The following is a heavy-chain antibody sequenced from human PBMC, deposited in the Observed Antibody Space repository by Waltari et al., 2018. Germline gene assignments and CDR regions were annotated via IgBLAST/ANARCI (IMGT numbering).Heavy chain of an antibody. CDR3: ARSGGGATRDY. J-gene: IGHJ4*02. D-gene: IGHD1-26*01. Sequence: QVQLQESGPGLVKPSETLSLTCAVSGYSISSGYYWGWIRQPPGKGLEWIGSIYHSGITYYNPSLKSRVTISVDTSKNRFSLKLSSVTAADTAVYYCARSGGGATRDYWGQGTLVTVSS. V-gene: IGHV4-38-2*01. CDR2: IYHSGIT. CDR1: GYSISSGYY.